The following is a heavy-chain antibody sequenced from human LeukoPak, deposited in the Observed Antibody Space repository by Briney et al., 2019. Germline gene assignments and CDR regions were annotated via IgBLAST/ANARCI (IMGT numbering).Heavy chain of an antibody. CDR1: GFTFRSYS. D-gene: IGHD6-19*01. J-gene: IGHJ4*02. CDR2: ISPRSTSI. V-gene: IGHV3-48*02. CDR3: ARAAYSSGPDY. Sequence: PGGFLRLSCAASGFTFRSYSMKCVRQAPGKGRECVSYISPRSTSIYYADSVKGRFTFSRDNAKNSLYLQMSSLRDEDTAVYYCARAAYSSGPDYWGQGTLVTVSS.